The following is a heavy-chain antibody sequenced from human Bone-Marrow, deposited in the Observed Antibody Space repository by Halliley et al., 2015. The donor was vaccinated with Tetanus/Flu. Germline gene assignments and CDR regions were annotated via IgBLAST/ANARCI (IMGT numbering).Heavy chain of an antibody. V-gene: IGHV4-59*01. D-gene: IGHD3-3*01. CDR3: AGFGHYYYYGMDV. Sequence: LEWIGYISYSGGINYTPPPKSRVTILGDTSKNQFSLNLISVTAADTAVYYCAGFGHYYYYGMDVWGQGTTVTVSS. J-gene: IGHJ6*02. CDR2: ISYSGGI.